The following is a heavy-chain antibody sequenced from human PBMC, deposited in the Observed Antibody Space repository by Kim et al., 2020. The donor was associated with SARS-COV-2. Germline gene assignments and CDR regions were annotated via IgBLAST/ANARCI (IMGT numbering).Heavy chain of an antibody. CDR1: GFTFDDYA. CDR3: AKDSIAAAGTRYFQH. Sequence: GGSLRLSCAASGFTFDDYAMHWVRQAPGKGLEWVSGISWNSGSIGYADSVKGRFTISRDNAKNSLYLQMNSLRAEDTALYYCAKDSIAAAGTRYFQHWGQGTLVTVSS. CDR2: ISWNSGSI. V-gene: IGHV3-9*01. J-gene: IGHJ1*01. D-gene: IGHD6-13*01.